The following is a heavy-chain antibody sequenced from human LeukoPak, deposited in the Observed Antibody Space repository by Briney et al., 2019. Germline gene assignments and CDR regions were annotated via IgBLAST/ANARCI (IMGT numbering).Heavy chain of an antibody. CDR3: AKIADQYYFDY. CDR1: GGSISSSSYY. Sequence: SETLSLTCTVSGGSISSSSYYWGWIRQPPGKGLEWIGSIYYSGSTYYNPSLKSRVTISVDTSKNQFSLKLSSVTAADTAVYYCAKIADQYYFDYWGQGTLVTVSS. CDR2: IYYSGST. J-gene: IGHJ4*02. D-gene: IGHD2-15*01. V-gene: IGHV4-39*07.